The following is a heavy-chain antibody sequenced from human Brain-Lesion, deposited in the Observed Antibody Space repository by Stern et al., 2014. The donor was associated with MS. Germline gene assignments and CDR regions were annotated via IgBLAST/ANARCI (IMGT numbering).Heavy chain of an antibody. J-gene: IGHJ6*02. CDR1: GGSISSGGYY. CDR2: IFNSGST. Sequence: QLQLQESGPGLVKPSQTLSLSCTVSGGSISSGGYYWSWIRQPAGKGLEWIGRIFNSGSTSYNPSLQSRVTISIDTSKNHFSLRLTSMTAADTAVYYCARGRVVPGFQYYATDVWGQGTTVIVSS. CDR3: ARGRVVPGFQYYATDV. D-gene: IGHD2-2*01. V-gene: IGHV4-61*02.